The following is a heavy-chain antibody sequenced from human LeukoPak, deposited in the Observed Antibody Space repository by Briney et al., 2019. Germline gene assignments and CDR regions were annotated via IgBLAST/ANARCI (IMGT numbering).Heavy chain of an antibody. J-gene: IGHJ2*01. CDR1: GGSFSSSY. V-gene: IGHV4-34*01. Sequence: SETLSLTCAVYGGSFSSSYWSWIRQPPGKGLEWIGEVTHSGSTNYNPSLKSRITMSVDTSKNQISLKVNSVTVADTAAYYCARGSGQQLVRNWYFDLWGRGILVTVSS. CDR3: ARGSGQQLVRNWYFDL. CDR2: VTHSGST. D-gene: IGHD6-13*01.